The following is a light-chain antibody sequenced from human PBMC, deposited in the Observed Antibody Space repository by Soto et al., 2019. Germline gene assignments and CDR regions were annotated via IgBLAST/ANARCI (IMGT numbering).Light chain of an antibody. J-gene: IGKJ1*01. CDR3: QQEYNTPRK. V-gene: IGKV4-1*01. CDR1: QNVLYSTRKKNY. Sequence: DIVMTQSPDSLTVSLGDRATINCKSSQNVLYSTRKKNYLAWTQQKPGEQPKKLIYWACARESGAPHRFSGSGSGTDFNLTISSRQAEDGESYYCQQEYNTPRKFGQGTTGDIK. CDR2: WAC.